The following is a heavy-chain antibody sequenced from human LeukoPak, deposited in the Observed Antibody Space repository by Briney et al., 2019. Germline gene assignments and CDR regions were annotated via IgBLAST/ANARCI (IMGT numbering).Heavy chain of an antibody. CDR1: GFTFHDHA. J-gene: IGHJ4*02. D-gene: IGHD3-22*01. CDR3: ARDNYYDSSAYYNYFDY. V-gene: IGHV3-9*01. Sequence: GRSLRLSCAASGFTFHDHAMHWVRQAPGKGLEWVSSISWNGGSIAYVDSVRGRFTISRDNARTSLFLQMNSLRAEDTALYYCARDNYYDSSAYYNYFDYWGQGTVVTVSS. CDR2: ISWNGGSI.